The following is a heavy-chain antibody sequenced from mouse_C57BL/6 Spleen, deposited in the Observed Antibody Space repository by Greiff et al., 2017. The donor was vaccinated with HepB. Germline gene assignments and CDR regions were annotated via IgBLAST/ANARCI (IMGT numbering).Heavy chain of an antibody. CDR3: AKNPFTTVVAPDYYAMDY. Sequence: VMLVESGPGLVAPSQSLSITCTVSGFSLTSYGVSWVRQPPGKGLEWLGVIWGDGSTNYHSALISRLSISKDNSKCQVILKLNSLQTDDTATYYCAKNPFTTVVAPDYYAMDYWGQGTSVTVSS. CDR2: IWGDGST. V-gene: IGHV2-3*01. CDR1: GFSLTSYG. J-gene: IGHJ4*01. D-gene: IGHD1-1*01.